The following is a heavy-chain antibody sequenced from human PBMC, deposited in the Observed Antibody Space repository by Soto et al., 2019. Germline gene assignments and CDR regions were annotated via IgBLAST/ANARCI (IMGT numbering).Heavy chain of an antibody. Sequence: GASVKVSCKASGYTFTSYGISWVRQAPGQGLEWMGWISAYNGNTNYAQKLQGRVTMTTDTSTSTAYMELSSLRSEDTAVYYCARDRIVLRFLEWLPAALDYWGQGTLVTVSS. CDR1: GYTFTSYG. CDR3: ARDRIVLRFLEWLPAALDY. D-gene: IGHD3-3*01. CDR2: ISAYNGNT. V-gene: IGHV1-18*01. J-gene: IGHJ4*02.